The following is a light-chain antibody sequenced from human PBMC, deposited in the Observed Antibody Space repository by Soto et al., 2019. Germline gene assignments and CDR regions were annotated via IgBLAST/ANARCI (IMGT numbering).Light chain of an antibody. V-gene: IGKV1-5*03. Sequence: DIQMTPSPSTLSGSVGDRVTITCRASQTISSWLAWYQQKPGKAPKLLIYKASSLESEVPSRFSGSGSETEFTLTINSLQPDDSATYYCQQYHTYWWTFGQGTKVDIK. CDR1: QTISSW. CDR3: QQYHTYWWT. CDR2: KAS. J-gene: IGKJ1*01.